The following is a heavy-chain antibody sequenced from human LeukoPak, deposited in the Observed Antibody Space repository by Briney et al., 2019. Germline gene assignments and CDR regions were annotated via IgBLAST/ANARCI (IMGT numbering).Heavy chain of an antibody. V-gene: IGHV4-4*07. CDR3: ARETPTTIFGVVIMFNWFDP. CDR2: IYTSGST. CDR1: GASINNHY. J-gene: IGHJ5*02. Sequence: SETLSLTCTVSGASINNHYWSWIRQPAGKGLEWIGRIYTSGSTNYNPSLKSRVTMSVDTSKNQFSLKLSSVTAADTAVYYCARETPTTIFGVVIMFNWFDPWGQGTLVTVSS. D-gene: IGHD3-3*01.